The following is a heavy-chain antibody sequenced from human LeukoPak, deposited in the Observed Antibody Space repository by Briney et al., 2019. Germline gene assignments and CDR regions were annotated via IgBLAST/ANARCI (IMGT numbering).Heavy chain of an antibody. D-gene: IGHD6-13*01. CDR1: GFTFSSYA. CDR3: AKGASSSWNPSFFDY. V-gene: IGHV3-23*01. Sequence: GGSLRLSCVASGFTFSSYAMSWVRQAPGKGLEWVSAISGSGVTTHYAGSVKGRFSISRGNSKNTLYLQMNSLRAEDTAVYYSAKGASSSWNPSFFDYWGQGTLVTVSS. J-gene: IGHJ4*02. CDR2: ISGSGVTT.